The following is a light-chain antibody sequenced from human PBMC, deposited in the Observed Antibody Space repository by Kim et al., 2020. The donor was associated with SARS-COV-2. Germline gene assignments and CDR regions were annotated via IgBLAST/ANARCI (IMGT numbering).Light chain of an antibody. CDR3: SSYASSTSYV. J-gene: IGLJ1*01. CDR2: QVI. Sequence: QSLDISRTGTRSDVGGYDYVSAYQQHPGKSPIHLIYQVINRPSMVSIRFSVSKSGKTASLTISGLQAEDKSDYYCSSYASSTSYVFGTGTKVTVL. V-gene: IGLV2-14*01. CDR1: RSDVGGYDY.